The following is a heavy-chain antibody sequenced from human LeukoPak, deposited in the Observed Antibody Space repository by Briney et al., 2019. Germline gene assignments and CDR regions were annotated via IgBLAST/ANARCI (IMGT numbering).Heavy chain of an antibody. CDR2: IYYSGST. J-gene: IGHJ5*02. CDR3: ARDTSPRIFRFDP. V-gene: IGHV4-59*01. CDR1: GGSISSYY. Sequence: PSETLSLTCTVSGGSISSYYWSWIRQPPWEGLEWIGYIYYSGSTNYNPSLKSRVTISVDTSKNQFSLKLSSVTAADTAVYYCARDTSPRIFRFDPWGQGTLVTVSS. D-gene: IGHD2-15*01.